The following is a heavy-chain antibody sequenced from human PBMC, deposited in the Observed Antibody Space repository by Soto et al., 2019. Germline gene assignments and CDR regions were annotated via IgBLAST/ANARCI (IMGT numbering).Heavy chain of an antibody. CDR2: ISGSGGST. J-gene: IGHJ4*02. D-gene: IGHD2-15*01. CDR3: AKGLGTGYCSGGSCYGGYYNTPFDY. V-gene: IGHV3-23*01. CDR1: GFTFSSYA. Sequence: GGSLRLSCAASGFTFSSYAMSWVRQAPGKGLEWVSAISGSGGSTYYADSVKGRFTISRDNSKNTLYLQMNSLRAEDTAVYYCAKGLGTGYCSGGSCYGGYYNTPFDYWGQGTLVTSPQ.